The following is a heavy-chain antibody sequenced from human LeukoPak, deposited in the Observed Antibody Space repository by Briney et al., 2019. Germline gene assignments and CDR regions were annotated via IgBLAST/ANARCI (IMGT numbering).Heavy chain of an antibody. CDR1: GFTFSSYW. Sequence: PGGSLRLSCAASGFTFSSYWIHWVRQAPGKGLVWVSRIDGDGSSTTYADSVKGRFTISRDNAKDTLYLQMTSLRVEDTAVYYCVRDHYGSGKTRWFDPWGQGTLVTVSS. D-gene: IGHD3-10*01. J-gene: IGHJ5*02. CDR3: VRDHYGSGKTRWFDP. V-gene: IGHV3-74*01. CDR2: IDGDGSST.